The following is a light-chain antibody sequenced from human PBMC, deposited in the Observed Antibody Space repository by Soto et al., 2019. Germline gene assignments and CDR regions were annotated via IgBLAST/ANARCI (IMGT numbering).Light chain of an antibody. CDR1: QSISVW. CDR2: KAS. Sequence: DIQMTQSPSTLSASVGDRVTITCRASQSISVWLAWYQQKAGKAPNLLIYKASRLQSGVPSRFSGSGSGTDFTLTISCLQSEDFATYYCQQYYSYPTFGQGTRLEI. J-gene: IGKJ5*01. V-gene: IGKV1-5*03. CDR3: QQYYSYPT.